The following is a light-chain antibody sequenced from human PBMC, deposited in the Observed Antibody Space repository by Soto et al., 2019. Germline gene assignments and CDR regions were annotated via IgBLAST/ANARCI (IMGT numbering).Light chain of an antibody. J-gene: IGKJ2*01. Sequence: AIQLTQSPSSLSASVGDRVTFTCRAKQVIYSALAWYQQKSGNPPKLLIYDASSLESGVPSRFSGSGSWTDFTLTISSLQPEDYATYYCQQFKSYPLTFGQGNKLEIK. V-gene: IGKV1-13*02. CDR1: QVIYSA. CDR2: DAS. CDR3: QQFKSYPLT.